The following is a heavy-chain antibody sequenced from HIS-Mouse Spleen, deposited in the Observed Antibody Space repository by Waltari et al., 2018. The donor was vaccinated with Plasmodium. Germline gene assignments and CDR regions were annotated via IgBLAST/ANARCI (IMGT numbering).Heavy chain of an antibody. D-gene: IGHD3-9*01. CDR2: IYYSGIT. J-gene: IGHJ3*02. CDR1: GGSISSYY. Sequence: QVQLQESGPGLVKPSETLSLTCTVSGGSISSYYWSWIRQPPGKGLECIGYIYYSGITNYNPSRKSRVTISVDTSKNQFSLKLSSVTAADTAVYYCAREPYDILTGYYDAVDIWGQGTMVTVSS. V-gene: IGHV4-59*01. CDR3: AREPYDILTGYYDAVDI.